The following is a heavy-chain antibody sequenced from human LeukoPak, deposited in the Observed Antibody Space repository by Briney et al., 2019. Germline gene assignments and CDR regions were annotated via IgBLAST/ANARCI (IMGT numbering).Heavy chain of an antibody. V-gene: IGHV3-9*03. CDR3: AKDLTHYYDSSGYFDH. Sequence: GRSLRLSCAASGFTFDDYAMHWVRQAPGKGLEWVSGISWNSGSIGYADSVKGRFTISRGNAKNSLYLQMNSLRAEDMALYYCAKDLTHYYDSSGYFDHWGQGTLVTVSS. J-gene: IGHJ4*02. CDR1: GFTFDDYA. CDR2: ISWNSGSI. D-gene: IGHD3-22*01.